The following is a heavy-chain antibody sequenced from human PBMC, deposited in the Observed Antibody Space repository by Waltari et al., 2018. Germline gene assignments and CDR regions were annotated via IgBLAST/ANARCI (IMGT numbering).Heavy chain of an antibody. Sequence: EVQLVESGGGLVQPGGSLRLSCRASEFSFGSYWMTWVRQAPGKGLEWVATIKGDGSETRYMDSVKGRLTISRDNAKNSLYLQMNIVRIEDTGVYYCARDSYYSLDVWGKGTTVTVSS. CDR1: EFSFGSYW. CDR2: IKGDGSET. CDR3: ARDSYYSLDV. V-gene: IGHV3-7*01. D-gene: IGHD3-10*01. J-gene: IGHJ6*04.